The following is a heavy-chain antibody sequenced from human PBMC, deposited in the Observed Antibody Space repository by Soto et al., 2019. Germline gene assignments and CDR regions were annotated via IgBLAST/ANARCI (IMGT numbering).Heavy chain of an antibody. D-gene: IGHD4-4*01. CDR1: GYSFTSYW. CDR2: IDPSDSYT. J-gene: IGHJ5*02. Sequence: GESLKISCKGSGYSFTSYWISWVRQMPGKGLEWMGRIDPSDSYTNYSPSFQGHVTISADKSISTAYLQWSSLKASDTAIYYCARHAQDHSNYDWFDPWGQGNLVTVSS. V-gene: IGHV5-10-1*01. CDR3: ARHAQDHSNYDWFDP.